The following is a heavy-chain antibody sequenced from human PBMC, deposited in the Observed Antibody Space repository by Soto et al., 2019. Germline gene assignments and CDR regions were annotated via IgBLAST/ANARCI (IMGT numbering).Heavy chain of an antibody. J-gene: IGHJ4*02. D-gene: IGHD5-12*01. CDR1: GFTFDDYA. CDR2: ISWNSGSI. V-gene: IGHV3-9*01. CDR3: AKSRGDGYNFFDY. Sequence: GGSLSLSCAASGFTFDDYAMHWVRQAPGRGLEWVSGISWNSGSIGYADSVKGRFTISRDNAKNSLYLQMNSLRAEDTALYYCAKSRGDGYNFFDYWGQGTLVTVSS.